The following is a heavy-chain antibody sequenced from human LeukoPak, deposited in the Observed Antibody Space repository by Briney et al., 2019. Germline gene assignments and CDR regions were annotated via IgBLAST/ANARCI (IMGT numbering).Heavy chain of an antibody. Sequence: ASVKVSCKASGYTFTSYGMNWVRQAPGQGLEWMGWINTNTGNPTYAQGFTGRFVFSLDTSVSTAYLQISSLKAEDTAVYYCARAVGTGLFYYYYLDVWGKGTTVTVSS. CDR3: ARAVGTGLFYYYYLDV. V-gene: IGHV7-4-1*02. J-gene: IGHJ6*03. CDR2: INTNTGNP. CDR1: GYTFTSYG. D-gene: IGHD1-1*01.